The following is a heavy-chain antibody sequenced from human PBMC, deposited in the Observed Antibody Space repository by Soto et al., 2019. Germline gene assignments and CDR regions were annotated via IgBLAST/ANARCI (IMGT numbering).Heavy chain of an antibody. V-gene: IGHV1-2*02. J-gene: IGHJ6*03. CDR2: INPNSGDT. CDR1: RYIFTGYY. Sequence: ASVKVSCKTSRYIFTGYYMHWVRQAPGQGLEWMGWINPNSGDTNYAQRFKGRVSMTSDTSINTAYLELSRLRPGDTAVFFCARSHSAYHYHDKDAWGQGTTCTFSS. CDR3: ARSHSAYHYHDKDA.